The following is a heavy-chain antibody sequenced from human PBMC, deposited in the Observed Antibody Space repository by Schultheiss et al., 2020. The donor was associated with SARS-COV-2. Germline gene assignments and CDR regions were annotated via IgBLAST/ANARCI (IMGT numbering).Heavy chain of an antibody. J-gene: IGHJ6*03. Sequence: SETLSLTCTVSGGSISSSSYYWGWIRQPPGKGLEWIGYIYYSGSTNYNPSLKSRVTISVDTSKNQFSLKLSSVTAADTAVYYCARDYGGKYRYYYMDVWGKGTTVTVSS. CDR3: ARDYGGKYRYYYMDV. V-gene: IGHV4-61*01. CDR2: IYYSGST. CDR1: GGSISSSSYY. D-gene: IGHD4-23*01.